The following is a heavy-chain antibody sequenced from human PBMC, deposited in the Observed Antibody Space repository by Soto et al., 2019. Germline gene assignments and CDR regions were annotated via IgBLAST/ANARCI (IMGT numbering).Heavy chain of an antibody. CDR1: GGSISSGDYY. Sequence: SETLSLTCTVSGGSISSGDYYWSWIRQPPGKGLEWIGYIYYSGSTYYNPSLKSRVTISVDTSKNQFSLKLSSVTAADTAVYYCARYPSYYYDSSGPDAFDIWGQGTMVTVS. V-gene: IGHV4-30-4*01. J-gene: IGHJ3*02. CDR3: ARYPSYYYDSSGPDAFDI. CDR2: IYYSGST. D-gene: IGHD3-22*01.